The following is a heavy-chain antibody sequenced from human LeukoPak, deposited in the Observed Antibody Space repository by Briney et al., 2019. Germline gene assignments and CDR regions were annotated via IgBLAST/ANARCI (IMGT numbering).Heavy chain of an antibody. J-gene: IGHJ4*02. V-gene: IGHV1-2*06. CDR1: GYTFTVYY. D-gene: IGHD2-8*01. CDR3: ATNGGPAGPG. CDR2: INPHSGGT. Sequence: ASVTVSCKASGYTFTVYYIHWVRQAPGQGLEWMGRINPHSGGTNYAQKFQGRVTMTRDTSITTAYMELSRLRSDDTAVYYCATNGGPAGPGWGQGTPVTVSP.